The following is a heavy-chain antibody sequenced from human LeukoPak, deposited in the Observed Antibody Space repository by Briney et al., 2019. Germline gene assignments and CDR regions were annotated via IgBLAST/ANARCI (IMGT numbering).Heavy chain of an antibody. CDR2: IRYDGSNK. D-gene: IGHD5-12*01. V-gene: IGHV3-30*02. CDR3: AKRTYSGYDTGGFC. CDR1: GFTFSSYG. J-gene: IGHJ4*02. Sequence: GGSLRLSCAASGFTFSSYGMHWVRQAPGKGLEWVAFIRYDGSNKYYADSVKGRVTISRDNSKNTLYLQMNSLRAEDTAVYYCAKRTYSGYDTGGFCWGQGTLVTVSS.